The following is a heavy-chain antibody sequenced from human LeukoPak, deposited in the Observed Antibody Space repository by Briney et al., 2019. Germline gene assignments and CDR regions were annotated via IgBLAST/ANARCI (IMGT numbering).Heavy chain of an antibody. CDR2: IHYSGST. CDR1: GGSISSSSNY. V-gene: IGHV4-39*01. Sequence: PSETLSLTCTVSGGSISSSSNYWGWIRQPPGKGLEWIGSIHYSGSTYYNPSLKSRVTVSVDTSKNQFSLKLSSVTAADTAVYYCGINSGSYYTDPFGHWGQGTLVTVSS. D-gene: IGHD3-10*01. J-gene: IGHJ4*02. CDR3: GINSGSYYTDPFGH.